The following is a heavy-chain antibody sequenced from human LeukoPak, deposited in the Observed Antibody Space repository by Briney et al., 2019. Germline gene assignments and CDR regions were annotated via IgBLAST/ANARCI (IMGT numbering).Heavy chain of an antibody. CDR1: GFTFSSYG. Sequence: GRSLRLSCAASGFTFSSYGMHWVRQAPGKGLERVAVISYDGSNKYYADSVKGRFTISRDNSKNTLYLQMNSLRAEDTAVYYCAKDYYYDSSGPFDYWGQGTLVTVSS. CDR2: ISYDGSNK. V-gene: IGHV3-30*18. D-gene: IGHD3-22*01. J-gene: IGHJ4*02. CDR3: AKDYYYDSSGPFDY.